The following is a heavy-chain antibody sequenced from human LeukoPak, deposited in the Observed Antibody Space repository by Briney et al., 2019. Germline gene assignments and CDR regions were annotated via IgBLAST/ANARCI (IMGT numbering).Heavy chain of an antibody. V-gene: IGHV5-10-1*01. Sequence: GESLRISCKGSGYSFTFTSYWISWVRQMPGKGLEWMGRIDASDSYTKYSPSFQGHVTISADKSISTAYLQWSSLKASNTAMYYCARTDSCNSGWFGAIDIWGQGTMVTVSS. J-gene: IGHJ3*02. CDR1: GYSFTFTSYW. D-gene: IGHD6-19*01. CDR2: IDASDSYT. CDR3: ARTDSCNSGWFGAIDI.